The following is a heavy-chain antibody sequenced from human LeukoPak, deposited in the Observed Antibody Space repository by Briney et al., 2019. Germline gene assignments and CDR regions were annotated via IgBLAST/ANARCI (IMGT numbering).Heavy chain of an antibody. CDR1: GGSFSGYY. D-gene: IGHD6-13*01. J-gene: IGHJ4*02. V-gene: IGHV4-34*01. Sequence: SETLSLTCAVYGGSFSGYYWSWIRQPPGKGLEWIGEINHSGSTNYNPSLKSRVTISVDTSKNQFSLKLSSLTAADTAVYYCARGRGDKSSPFDYWGQGTLVTVSS. CDR2: INHSGST. CDR3: ARGRGDKSSPFDY.